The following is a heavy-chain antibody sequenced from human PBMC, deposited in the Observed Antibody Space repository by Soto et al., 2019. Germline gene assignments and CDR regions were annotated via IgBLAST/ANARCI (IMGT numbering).Heavy chain of an antibody. CDR1: GFTFSNFA. CDR3: AKSYYYIWGSYPRDLDY. Sequence: EVQLLESGVGLVQPGGSLRLACAASGFTFSNFAMFWVRQAPGKGLEWVSSISRTGGAAHYADSVNGRFTISRDNSKNTLFMQIDSLRAEDTAFYYCAKSYYYIWGSYPRDLDYWGQGTLVTVSS. V-gene: IGHV3-23*01. D-gene: IGHD3-16*02. CDR2: ISRTGGAA. J-gene: IGHJ4*02.